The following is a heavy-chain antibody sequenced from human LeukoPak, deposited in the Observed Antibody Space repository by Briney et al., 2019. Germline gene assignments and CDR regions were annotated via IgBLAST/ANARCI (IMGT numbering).Heavy chain of an antibody. J-gene: IGHJ3*02. V-gene: IGHV1-2*04. Sequence: VASVKVSCKASGYTFTGYYMHWVRQAPGQGLEWMGWINPNSGGTNYAQKFQGWVTMTRDTSISTAYMELSRLRSDDTAVYYCARPEGGTYYDAFDIWGQGTMVTVSS. CDR1: GYTFTGYY. D-gene: IGHD1-26*01. CDR2: INPNSGGT. CDR3: ARPEGGTYYDAFDI.